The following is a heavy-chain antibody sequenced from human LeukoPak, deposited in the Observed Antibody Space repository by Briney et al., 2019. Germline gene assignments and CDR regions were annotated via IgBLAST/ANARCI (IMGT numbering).Heavy chain of an antibody. J-gene: IGHJ4*02. CDR2: ISYDGSNK. CDR3: AKDAVLLWFGELSVYFDY. Sequence: GGSLRLSCAASGFTFSSYAMHWVRQAPGKGLEWVAVISYDGSNKYYADSVKGRFTISRDNSKNTLYLQMNSLRAEDTAVYYCAKDAVLLWFGELSVYFDYWGQGTLVTVSS. D-gene: IGHD3-10*01. CDR1: GFTFSSYA. V-gene: IGHV3-30*04.